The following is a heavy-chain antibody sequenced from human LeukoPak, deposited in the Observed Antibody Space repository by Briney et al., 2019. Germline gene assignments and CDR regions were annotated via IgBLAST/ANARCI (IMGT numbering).Heavy chain of an antibody. CDR3: ATEDRYCSSTSCYGVFDP. CDR1: GYTFTGYY. V-gene: IGHV1-69*06. Sequence: SVKVSCKASGYTFTGYYMHWVRQAPGQGLEWMGGIIPIFGTANYAQKFQGRVTMTEDTSTDTAYMELSSLRSEDTAVYYCATEDRYCSSTSCYGVFDPWGQGTLVTVSS. D-gene: IGHD2-2*01. J-gene: IGHJ5*02. CDR2: IIPIFGTA.